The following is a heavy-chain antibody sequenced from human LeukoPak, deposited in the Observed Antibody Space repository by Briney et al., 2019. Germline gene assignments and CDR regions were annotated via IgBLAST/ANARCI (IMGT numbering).Heavy chain of an antibody. V-gene: IGHV4-59*01. D-gene: IGHD5-24*01. CDR3: ARGGRLRWQQPFDT. CDR2: ISDIGST. CDR1: GASISSYY. J-gene: IGHJ4*02. Sequence: SETLSLTCTVSGASISSYYWSWIRQPPGNGLEWVGCISDIGSTNYNPSLKSRVSISVDTSKNQFSLEMTSVTAADSAVYYCARGGRLRWQQPFDTWGQGTLVAVSS.